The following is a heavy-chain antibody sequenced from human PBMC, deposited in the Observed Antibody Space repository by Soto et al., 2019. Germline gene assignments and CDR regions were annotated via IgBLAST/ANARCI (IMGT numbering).Heavy chain of an antibody. CDR2: IVPVFGTR. Sequence: SVKVSCKASGGVFSNYALTWVRQAPGQGLEWVGGIVPVFGTRNYAPKFQGRVTVIADESTRTGYMELRSLTSEDTAIYYCARGSNYLSTEYYFYNWGQGTLGSVSS. J-gene: IGHJ4*02. V-gene: IGHV1-69*13. CDR1: GGVFSNYA. CDR3: ARGSNYLSTEYYFYN. D-gene: IGHD3-22*01.